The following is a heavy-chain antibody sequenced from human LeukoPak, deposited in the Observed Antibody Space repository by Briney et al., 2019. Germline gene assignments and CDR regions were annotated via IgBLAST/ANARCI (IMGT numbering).Heavy chain of an antibody. Sequence: GRSLRLSCAASGFNFSSYGMHWVRQAPGKGLEWVAVISYDGRNNYYGDSVKGRFTISRDNSKNTLYLQMNSLRAEDTAMYFCTRHADGGDTGGYPSDHWGQGTLVTVSS. V-gene: IGHV3-30*03. CDR3: TRHADGGDTGGYPSDH. CDR2: ISYDGRNN. CDR1: GFNFSSYG. J-gene: IGHJ4*02. D-gene: IGHD2-8*02.